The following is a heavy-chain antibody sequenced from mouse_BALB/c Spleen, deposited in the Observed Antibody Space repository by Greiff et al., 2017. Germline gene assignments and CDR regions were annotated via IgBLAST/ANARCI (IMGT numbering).Heavy chain of an antibody. Sequence: QVHVKQSGAELARPGASVKMSCKASGYTFTSYTMHWVKQRPGQGLEWIGYINPSSGYTNYNQKFKDKATVTADKSSSTAYMQLSSLTSEDSAVYYCARKALGWYFDYWGQGTTLTVSS. D-gene: IGHD4-1*01. CDR2: INPSSGYT. CDR3: ARKALGWYFDY. V-gene: IGHV1-4*01. J-gene: IGHJ2*01. CDR1: GYTFTSYT.